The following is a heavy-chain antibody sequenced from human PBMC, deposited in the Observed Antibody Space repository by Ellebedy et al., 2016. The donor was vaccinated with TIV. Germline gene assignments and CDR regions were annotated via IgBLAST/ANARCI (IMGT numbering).Heavy chain of an antibody. D-gene: IGHD2-21*02. CDR1: GYIFTNYD. J-gene: IGHJ4*02. CDR3: ARSVTAIDY. V-gene: IGHV1-3*01. Sequence: AASVKVSCKASGYIFTNYDVHWVRQAPGQRLEWMGWINAGNGNTKHSQKFQSRVTFTRDTSASTAYMELSSLRSEDTAVYYCARSVTAIDYWGQGTLVTVSS. CDR2: INAGNGNT.